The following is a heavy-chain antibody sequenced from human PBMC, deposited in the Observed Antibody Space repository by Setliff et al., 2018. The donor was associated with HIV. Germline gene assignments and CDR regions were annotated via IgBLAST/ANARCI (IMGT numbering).Heavy chain of an antibody. J-gene: IGHJ4*02. Sequence: ASETLSLTCTVSGGSISSHYWSWIRQPPGKGLEWIGYIYYSGSTNYNPSLKSRVTISVDTSKNQFSLKLSSVTAADTAVYYCASGRLRNLDYWGQGTLVTVSS. CDR2: IYYSGST. V-gene: IGHV4-59*11. CDR1: GGSISSHY. D-gene: IGHD5-12*01. CDR3: ASGRLRNLDY.